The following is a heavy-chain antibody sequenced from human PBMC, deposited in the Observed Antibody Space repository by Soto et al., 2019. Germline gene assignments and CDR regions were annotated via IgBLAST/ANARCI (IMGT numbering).Heavy chain of an antibody. V-gene: IGHV3-9*01. D-gene: IGHD1-26*01. J-gene: IGHJ6*03. Sequence: PGGSLRLSCAASGFTFDDYAMHWVRQAPGKGLEWVSGISWNSGSIGYADSVKGRFTISRDNAKNSLYLQMNSLRAEDTALYYCAKSVAVGNYYYYMDVWGKGTTVTVSS. CDR3: AKSVAVGNYYYYMDV. CDR1: GFTFDDYA. CDR2: ISWNSGSI.